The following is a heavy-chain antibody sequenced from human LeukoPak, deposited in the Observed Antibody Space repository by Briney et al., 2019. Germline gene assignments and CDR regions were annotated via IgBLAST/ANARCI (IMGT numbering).Heavy chain of an antibody. J-gene: IGHJ4*02. Sequence: SETLSLTCTVSGGFISSSSYYWGWIRQPPGKGLEWIGSIYYSGSTYYNPSLKSRVTISVDTSKNQFSLKLSSVTAADTAVYYCARYSSGWYDYWGQGTLVTVSS. CDR1: GGFISSSSYY. D-gene: IGHD6-19*01. CDR3: ARYSSGWYDY. CDR2: IYYSGST. V-gene: IGHV4-39*07.